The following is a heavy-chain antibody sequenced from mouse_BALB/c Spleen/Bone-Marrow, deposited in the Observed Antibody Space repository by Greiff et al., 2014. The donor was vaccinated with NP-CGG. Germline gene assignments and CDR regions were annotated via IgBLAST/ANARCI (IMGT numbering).Heavy chain of an antibody. CDR3: AGGGACGYYLALAY. J-gene: IGHJ3*01. D-gene: IGHD2-3*01. CDR2: IYPYNGGT. Sequence: VQLQQPGPELVKPGASVKISCKASGYTFTDYYMHWVKQRHGKSLEWIGYIYPYNGGTVYKQKFKGKATLTVDNSSSTANMELRSLTSADSAVYYCAGGGACGYYLALAYWGQGTLVTVSA. V-gene: IGHV1S29*02. CDR1: GYTFTDYY.